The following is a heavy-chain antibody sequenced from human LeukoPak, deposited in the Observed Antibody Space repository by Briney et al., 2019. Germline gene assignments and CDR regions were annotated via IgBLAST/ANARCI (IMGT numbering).Heavy chain of an antibody. CDR2: IKSKTDGGTT. J-gene: IGHJ4*02. Sequence: GGSLRLSCASSGFTFSSYAMHWVRQAPGKGLEWVGRIKSKTDGGTTDYAAPVKGRFTISRDDSKNTLYLQMNSLKTEDTAVYYCTTVRGQSPPFWGQGTLVTVSS. CDR3: TTVRGQSPPF. CDR1: GFTFSSYA. D-gene: IGHD3-10*01. V-gene: IGHV3-15*01.